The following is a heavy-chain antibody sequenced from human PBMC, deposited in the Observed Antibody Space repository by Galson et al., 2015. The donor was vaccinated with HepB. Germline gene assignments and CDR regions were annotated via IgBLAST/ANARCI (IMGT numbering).Heavy chain of an antibody. Sequence: SLRLSCAASGLPFRSYEMNWVRQAPGKGLEWVSYISGIGSPIFYADSVKGRFTISRDNAKNSLYLQMNSLRAEDTAVYYCATWTTARSYWGQGTLVTVSS. CDR1: GLPFRSYE. J-gene: IGHJ4*02. CDR3: ATWTTARSY. D-gene: IGHD4-17*01. CDR2: ISGIGSPI. V-gene: IGHV3-48*03.